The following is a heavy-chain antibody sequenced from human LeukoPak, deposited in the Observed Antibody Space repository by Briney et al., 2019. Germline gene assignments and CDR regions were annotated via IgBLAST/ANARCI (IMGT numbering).Heavy chain of an antibody. CDR1: GGSISTYY. J-gene: IGHJ4*02. Sequence: PSETLSLTCTVSGGSISTYYWTWIRQSPGKGLEWIGYIYYRGSTNYNPSLKSRVSMSVDTSKNQFSLKLNSVTAADTAVYYCARVEMATINSVDYWGQGTLVTVSS. CDR2: IYYRGST. D-gene: IGHD5-24*01. V-gene: IGHV4-59*01. CDR3: ARVEMATINSVDY.